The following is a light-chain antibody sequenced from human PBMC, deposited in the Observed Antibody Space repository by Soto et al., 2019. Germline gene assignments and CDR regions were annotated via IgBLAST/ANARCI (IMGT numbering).Light chain of an antibody. CDR1: SSDVGGYNY. V-gene: IGLV2-14*01. Sequence: QSVLTQPASVSGSPGQSITISCTGTSSDVGGYNYVSWFQQHPGKAPKLMIFEVSDRPSGISNRFSGSKSGNTASLTISGLQAEDEADYYCSSYSSSSTLYVFGTGTKPTLL. CDR2: EVS. J-gene: IGLJ1*01. CDR3: SSYSSSSTLYV.